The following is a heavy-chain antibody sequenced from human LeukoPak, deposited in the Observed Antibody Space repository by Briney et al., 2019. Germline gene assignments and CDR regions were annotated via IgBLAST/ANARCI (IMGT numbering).Heavy chain of an antibody. Sequence: GASVTVSFKASGYTFTVYYMHWVRQAPGQGLEWMGWINPNSGGTNYAQKFQGRVTMTRDTSISTAYMELSRLRSDDTAVYYCARDRWIQLGSVGYWGQGTLVTVSS. J-gene: IGHJ4*02. V-gene: IGHV1-2*02. CDR3: ARDRWIQLGSVGY. CDR2: INPNSGGT. CDR1: GYTFTVYY. D-gene: IGHD5-18*01.